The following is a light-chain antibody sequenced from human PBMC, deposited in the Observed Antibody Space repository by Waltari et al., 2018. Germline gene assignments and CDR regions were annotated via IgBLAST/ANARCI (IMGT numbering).Light chain of an antibody. CDR2: DAS. V-gene: IGKV1-5*01. J-gene: IGKJ4*01. CDR3: QQYYSYFT. Sequence: TQSPATLSLSPGERVTITCRASQSIGSLLAWYQQKPGKAPKLLIYDASSLESGVPSRFSGSGSGTEFTLTINSLQPDDFATYSCQQYYSYFTFGGGAKVEIK. CDR1: QSIGSL.